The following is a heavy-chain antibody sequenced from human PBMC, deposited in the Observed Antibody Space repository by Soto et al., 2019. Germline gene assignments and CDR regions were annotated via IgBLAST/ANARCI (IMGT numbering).Heavy chain of an antibody. CDR1: GFSLSTRAVG. CDR2: TYWDDNE. Sequence: QITLKESGPTLVKPTQTLTLTCTFSGFSLSTRAVGLGWIRQPPGKALEWLAFTYWDDNEHYRPSLKSRLTITKDASKNQVVLTMTNTDPVDTATYYCAHSSGWLFEYWGQGTLVTVSS. D-gene: IGHD6-19*01. CDR3: AHSSGWLFEY. V-gene: IGHV2-5*02. J-gene: IGHJ4*02.